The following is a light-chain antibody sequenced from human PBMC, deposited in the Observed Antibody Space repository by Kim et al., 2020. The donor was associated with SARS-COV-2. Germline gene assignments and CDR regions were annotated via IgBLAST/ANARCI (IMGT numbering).Light chain of an antibody. CDR3: CSSAGTYTLI. Sequence: GQSVAISCTGTSTDVGASKHVSWYQQDPGKAPKLIIYDVTKRPSGVPDRFAGSKSGNTASLTISGVQAEDEADYYCCSSAGTYTLIFGGGTQLTVL. J-gene: IGLJ2*01. CDR1: STDVGASKH. V-gene: IGLV2-11*03. CDR2: DVT.